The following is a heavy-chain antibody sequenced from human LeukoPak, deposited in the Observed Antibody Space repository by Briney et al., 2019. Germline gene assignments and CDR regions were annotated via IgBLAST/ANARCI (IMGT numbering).Heavy chain of an antibody. Sequence: GGSLRLSCAASGFTFSSYAMSWVRQAPGKGLEWVSAISGSGGSTHYADSAKGRFTISRDNSKNTLYLQMNSPRAEDTAVYYCANPRYTRLLSGADFDYWGQGTLVTVSS. V-gene: IGHV3-23*01. CDR2: ISGSGGST. CDR3: ANPRYTRLLSGADFDY. CDR1: GFTFSSYA. D-gene: IGHD2-2*01. J-gene: IGHJ4*02.